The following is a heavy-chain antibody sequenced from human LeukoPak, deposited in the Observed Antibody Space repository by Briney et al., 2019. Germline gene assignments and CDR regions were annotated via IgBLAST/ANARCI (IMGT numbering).Heavy chain of an antibody. D-gene: IGHD2-2*01. CDR3: ARDQATGIVVVPAATN. CDR1: GFTFSSYS. J-gene: IGHJ4*02. CDR2: ISSSSSYI. Sequence: GGSLRLSCAASGFTFSSYSMNWVRQAPGKGLEWVSSISSSSSYIYYADSVKGRFTISRDNAKNSLYLQMNSLRAEDTAAYYCARDQATGIVVVPAATNWGQGTLVTVSS. V-gene: IGHV3-21*01.